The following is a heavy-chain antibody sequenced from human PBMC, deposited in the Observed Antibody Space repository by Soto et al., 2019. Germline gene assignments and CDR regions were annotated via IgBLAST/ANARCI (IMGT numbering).Heavy chain of an antibody. D-gene: IGHD3-3*01. V-gene: IGHV3-74*01. CDR2: INSDGSST. Sequence: HPGGSRRLSCAASGFTFSSYWMHWGRQAPGKGLVWVSRINSDGSSTSYADSVKGRFTISRDNAKNTLYLQMNSLRAEDTAVYYCARALYYDFWSGYYPYYYYGMDVWGQGTTVTVSS. CDR1: GFTFSSYW. J-gene: IGHJ6*02. CDR3: ARALYYDFWSGYYPYYYYGMDV.